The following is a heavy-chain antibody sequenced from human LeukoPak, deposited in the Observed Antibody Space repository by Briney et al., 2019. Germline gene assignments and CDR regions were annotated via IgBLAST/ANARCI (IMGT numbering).Heavy chain of an antibody. V-gene: IGHV3-33*01. CDR3: AREGPRGNSQFDY. CDR1: GFTFSSYG. CDR2: IWYDGSNK. D-gene: IGHD4-23*01. Sequence: GGSLRLSCAASGFTFSSYGMHRVRQAPGKGLEWVALIWYDGSNKYYADSVRGRFTISRDNSKNTLYLQMNSLRAEDTAIYYCAREGPRGNSQFDYWGQGTLVTVSS. J-gene: IGHJ4*02.